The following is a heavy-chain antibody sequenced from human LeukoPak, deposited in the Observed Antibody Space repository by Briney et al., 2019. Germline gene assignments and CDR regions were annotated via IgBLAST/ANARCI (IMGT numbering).Heavy chain of an antibody. V-gene: IGHV3-7*01. CDR1: GFSFSNYW. Sequence: GGSLRLSCEASGFSFSNYWMSWVRQAPGKGLEWVANIKQDGSEKDYVDSVKGRFTISRDNAKDSLYLQMNSLRAEDTAVYYCARVNYDSSGYYFSPYYYYMDVWGKGTTVTVSS. CDR3: ARVNYDSSGYYFSPYYYYMDV. J-gene: IGHJ6*03. D-gene: IGHD3-22*01. CDR2: IKQDGSEK.